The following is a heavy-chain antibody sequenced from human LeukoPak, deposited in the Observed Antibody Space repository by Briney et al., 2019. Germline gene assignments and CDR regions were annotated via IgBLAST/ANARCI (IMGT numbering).Heavy chain of an antibody. J-gene: IGHJ6*01. D-gene: IGHD4-17*01. CDR1: GFTVSSNY. CDR3: AGGRYGDYDYYYGMDV. V-gene: IGHV3-66*02. Sequence: GGSLRLSCAASGFTVSSNYMIWVRQAPGKGLEWVSVIYSGGSTYYADSVKGRFTISRDNSKDTLYLQMNSLRAEDTAVYYCAGGRYGDYDYYYGMDVWGQGTTVSVSS. CDR2: IYSGGST.